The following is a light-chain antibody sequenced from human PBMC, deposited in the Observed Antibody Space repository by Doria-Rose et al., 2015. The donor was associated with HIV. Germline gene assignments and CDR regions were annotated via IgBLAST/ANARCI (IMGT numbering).Light chain of an antibody. CDR2: DGS. J-gene: IGKJ1*01. CDR3: HQYGTSWT. CDR1: QSFSSTY. V-gene: IGKV3-20*01. Sequence: TQSPGILSLSPGERATLSCRASQSFSSTYLAWYQQKPGQANSLLSYDGSTSVTGIPDRFSASGSGTDFTLTINRLEPEDFALYYCHQYGTSWTFGQGTKVEI.